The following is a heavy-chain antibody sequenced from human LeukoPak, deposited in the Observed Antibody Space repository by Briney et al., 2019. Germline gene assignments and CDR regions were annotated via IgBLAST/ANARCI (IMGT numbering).Heavy chain of an antibody. CDR3: ARSDHSHFVNWFDS. Sequence: SETLSLTCTVSGGSVSTSTHYWGWIRHPPGKGLEWIGSVSNGGSTSYNPYLTSRTSISVDTSKNQFSLKLNSVTAADTALYYCARSDHSHFVNWFDSWGQGILVAVSS. CDR2: VSNGGST. V-gene: IGHV4-39*01. J-gene: IGHJ5*01. CDR1: GGSVSTSTHY. D-gene: IGHD2-21*01.